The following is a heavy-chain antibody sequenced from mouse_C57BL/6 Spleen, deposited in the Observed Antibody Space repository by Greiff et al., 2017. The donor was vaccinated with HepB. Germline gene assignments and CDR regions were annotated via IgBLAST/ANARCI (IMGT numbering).Heavy chain of an antibody. CDR2: INPGSGGT. V-gene: IGHV1-54*01. J-gene: IGHJ2*01. D-gene: IGHD2-4*01. CDR1: GYAFTNYL. CDR3: ARSGPIYYDYDVRDY. Sequence: QVQLQQSGAELVRPGPSVKVSCKASGYAFTNYLIEWVKQRPGQGLEWIGVINPGSGGTNYNEKFKGKATLTADKSSSTAYMQLSSLTSEDSAVYFWARSGPIYYDYDVRDYWGQGTTLTVSS.